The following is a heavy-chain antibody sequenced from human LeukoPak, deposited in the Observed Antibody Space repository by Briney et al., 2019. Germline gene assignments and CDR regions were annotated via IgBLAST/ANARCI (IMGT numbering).Heavy chain of an antibody. CDR1: GGSFSGYY. Sequence: KPSETLSLTCAVYGGSFSGYYWSWIRQPPGKGLEWIGEINHSGSTNYNPSLKSRVTISVDTSKNQFSLKLSSVTAADTAVYYCARHPPGYYGSPSGWFDPWGQGTLVTVSS. D-gene: IGHD3-10*01. J-gene: IGHJ5*02. V-gene: IGHV4-34*01. CDR3: ARHPPGYYGSPSGWFDP. CDR2: INHSGST.